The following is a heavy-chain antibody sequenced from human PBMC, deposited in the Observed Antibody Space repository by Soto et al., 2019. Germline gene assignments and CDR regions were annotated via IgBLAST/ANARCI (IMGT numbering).Heavy chain of an antibody. CDR1: GFTFNSFS. CDR2: LTNGGPI. D-gene: IGHD3-3*01. J-gene: IGHJ6*02. V-gene: IGHV3-64D*08. CDR3: VSLLMLEGYHDSDV. Sequence: GGSLRLSCSASGFTFNSFSMHWVRQAPGKGLEYVSALTNGGPISYADSVKGRFIISSDNSKSTLFLHMTSLRTDDTAVYYCVSLLMLEGYHDSDVWGQGTTVTVSS.